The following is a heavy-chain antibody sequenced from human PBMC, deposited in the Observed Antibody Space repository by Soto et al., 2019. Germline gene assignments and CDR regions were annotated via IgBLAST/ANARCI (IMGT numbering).Heavy chain of an antibody. D-gene: IGHD3-16*01. Sequence: GGSLRLSCAASGFTFSTYAMSWVRLAPGKGLEWVSAITASGGAIYYADSVKGRFTISRDNSKNTLSLQMNSLRAEDTAVFYCAKVGVDGSSLNYFDSWGQGALVTVSS. CDR1: GFTFSTYA. CDR3: AKVGVDGSSLNYFDS. V-gene: IGHV3-23*01. CDR2: ITASGGAI. J-gene: IGHJ4*02.